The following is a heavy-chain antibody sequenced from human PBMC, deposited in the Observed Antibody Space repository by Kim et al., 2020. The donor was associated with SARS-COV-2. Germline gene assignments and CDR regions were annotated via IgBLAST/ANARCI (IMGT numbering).Heavy chain of an antibody. CDR1: GGSFSGYY. V-gene: IGHV4-34*01. CDR2: INHSGST. Sequence: SETLSLTCAVYGGSFSGYYWSWIRQPPGKGLEWIGEINHSGSTNYNPSLKSRVTISVDTSKNQFSLKLSSVTAADTAVYYCARGEMATTIDYWGQGTLVTVSS. J-gene: IGHJ4*02. CDR3: ARGEMATTIDY. D-gene: IGHD5-12*01.